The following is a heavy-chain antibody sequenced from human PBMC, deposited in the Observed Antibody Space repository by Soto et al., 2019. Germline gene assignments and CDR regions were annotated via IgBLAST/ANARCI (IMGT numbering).Heavy chain of an antibody. CDR2: ISWDGGST. Sequence: GGSLRLSCAASGFTFDDYTMHWVRQAPGKGLEWVSLISWDGGSTYYADSVKGRFTISRDNSKNSLYLQMNSLRTEDTALYYCAKDGCSSTSCYRGNYYYGMDVWGQGTTVTVSS. V-gene: IGHV3-43*01. D-gene: IGHD2-2*01. J-gene: IGHJ6*02. CDR3: AKDGCSSTSCYRGNYYYGMDV. CDR1: GFTFDDYT.